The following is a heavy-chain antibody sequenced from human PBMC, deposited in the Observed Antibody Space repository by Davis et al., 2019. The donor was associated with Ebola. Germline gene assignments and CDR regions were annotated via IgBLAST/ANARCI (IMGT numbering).Heavy chain of an antibody. CDR1: GFTFSSYA. D-gene: IGHD3-10*01. V-gene: IGHV3-23*01. Sequence: GESLKTSCAASGFTFSSYAMSWVRQAPGKGLEWVSAISGSGGSTYYADSVKGRFTISRDNSKNTLYLQMNSLRAEDTAVYYCAKGTVQGSFDYWGQGTLVTVSS. CDR3: AKGTVQGSFDY. CDR2: ISGSGGST. J-gene: IGHJ4*02.